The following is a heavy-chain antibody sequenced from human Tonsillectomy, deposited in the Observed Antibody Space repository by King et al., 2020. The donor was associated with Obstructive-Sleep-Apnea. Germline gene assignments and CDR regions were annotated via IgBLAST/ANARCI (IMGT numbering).Heavy chain of an antibody. CDR1: GFTFDDYA. CDR3: AKGPYGDYFRLYFDY. Sequence: VQLVESGGGLVQPGRSLRLSCAASGFTFDDYAMHWVRQAPGKGLEWVSSISWDSCNIAYADFVKGRFTNSRDNAKNSLYLQMNSLRGEDTALSYCAKGPYGDYFRLYFDYWGQGTLVTVAS. CDR2: ISWDSCNI. D-gene: IGHD4-17*01. V-gene: IGHV3-9*01. J-gene: IGHJ4*02.